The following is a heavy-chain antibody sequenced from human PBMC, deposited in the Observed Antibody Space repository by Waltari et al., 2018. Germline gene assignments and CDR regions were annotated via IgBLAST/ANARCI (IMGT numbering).Heavy chain of an antibody. Sequence: QVQLQESGPGLVKPSGTLSLTCAVSGCSISSRNWWSWVRQPPGKGLEWIGEIYHSGSTNYNPSLRSRVTVSVDKSKNQFSLKLSSVTAADTAVYYCARDPGKSYSSRAFDYWGQGTLVTVSS. CDR1: GCSISSRNW. D-gene: IGHD6-13*01. V-gene: IGHV4-4*02. CDR3: ARDPGKSYSSRAFDY. J-gene: IGHJ4*02. CDR2: IYHSGST.